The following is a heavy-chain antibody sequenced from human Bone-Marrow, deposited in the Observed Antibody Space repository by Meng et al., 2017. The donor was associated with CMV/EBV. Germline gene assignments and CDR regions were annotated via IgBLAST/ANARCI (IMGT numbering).Heavy chain of an antibody. CDR3: AKARDDSSGYYRDAFDI. CDR1: FTFSSYD. J-gene: IGHJ3*02. CDR2: ISGSGGST. D-gene: IGHD3-22*01. Sequence: FTFSSYDMSWVRQAPGKGLEWVSAISGSGGSTYYADSVKGRFTISRDNSKNTLYLQMNSLRAEDTAVYYCAKARDDSSGYYRDAFDIWGQGTMVTVSS. V-gene: IGHV3-23*01.